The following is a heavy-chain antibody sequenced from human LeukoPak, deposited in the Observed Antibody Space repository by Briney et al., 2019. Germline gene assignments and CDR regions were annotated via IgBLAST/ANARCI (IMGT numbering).Heavy chain of an antibody. CDR2: IKKDGSEE. CDR1: GFTFTTYW. Sequence: GESLRLSCAASGFTFTTYWMSWVRQAPGKGLEWVANIKKDGSEEYYVDSVKGRFTISRDNAKKSLYLQMNSLRAEDTAVYYCARHLSGVTGYTYGRGIDYWGQGTLVTVSS. CDR3: ARHLSGVTGYTYGRGIDY. V-gene: IGHV3-7*01. J-gene: IGHJ4*02. D-gene: IGHD5-18*01.